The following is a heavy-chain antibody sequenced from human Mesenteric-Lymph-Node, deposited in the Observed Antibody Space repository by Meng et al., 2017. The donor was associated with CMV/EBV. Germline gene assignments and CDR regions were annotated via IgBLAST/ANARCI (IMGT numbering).Heavy chain of an antibody. CDR1: GGSVSSGSYY. CDR2: ISYSGST. D-gene: IGHD3-9*01. CDR3: ARSRFYDVLTGYHDAFDI. J-gene: IGHJ3*02. Sequence: GSLRLSCSVSGGSVSSGSYYWSWIRQPPGKGLEWIGYISYSGSTNYNPSLKFLVTISVDTSNNQFSLRLSSVTAADTAVYYCARSRFYDVLTGYHDAFDIWGQGTMVTVSS. V-gene: IGHV4-61*01.